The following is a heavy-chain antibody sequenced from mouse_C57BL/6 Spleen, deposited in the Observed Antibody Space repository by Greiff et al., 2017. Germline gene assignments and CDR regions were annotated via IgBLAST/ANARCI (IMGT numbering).Heavy chain of an antibody. CDR1: GFTFSDYG. Sequence: EVKLVESGGGLVKPGGSLKLSCAASGFTFSDYGMHWVRQAPEKGLEWVAYISSGSSTIYYADTVKGRFTISRDNAKNTLFLQMTSLRSEDTAMYYCARPRDYYGSSYWFAYWGQGTLDTVSA. V-gene: IGHV5-17*01. CDR3: ARPRDYYGSSYWFAY. D-gene: IGHD1-1*01. CDR2: ISSGSSTI. J-gene: IGHJ3*01.